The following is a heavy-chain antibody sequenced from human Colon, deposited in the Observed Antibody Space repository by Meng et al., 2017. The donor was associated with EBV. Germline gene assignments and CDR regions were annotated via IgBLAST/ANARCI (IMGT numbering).Heavy chain of an antibody. V-gene: IGHV4-34*01. J-gene: IGHJ4*02. CDR1: GGSFSDYY. CDR2: INHSGST. Sequence: QGEIRHGGAGLLKPSGTLSPPCAVYGGSFSDYYWTWIRQPPVTGLEWIGEINHSGSTNYNPSLKSRVTMSVDTSKNQFSLKLSSVTAADTAVYYCAKLARPPYYNWNDGSRAYFDYWGQGTLVTVSS. D-gene: IGHD1-20*01. CDR3: AKLARPPYYNWNDGSRAYFDY.